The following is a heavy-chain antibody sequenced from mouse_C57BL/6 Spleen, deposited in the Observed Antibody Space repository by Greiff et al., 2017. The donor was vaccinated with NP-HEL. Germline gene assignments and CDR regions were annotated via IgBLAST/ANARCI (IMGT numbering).Heavy chain of an antibody. J-gene: IGHJ4*01. CDR3: ARGIYDGYYDAMDY. D-gene: IGHD2-3*01. CDR1: GYTFTSYW. Sequence: QVQLKQPGAELVKPGASVKLSCKASGYTFTSYWMHWVKQRPGQGLEWIGMIHPNSGSTNYNEKFKSKATLTVDKSSSTAYMQLSSLTSEDSAVYYCARGIYDGYYDAMDYWGQGTSVTVSS. V-gene: IGHV1-64*01. CDR2: IHPNSGST.